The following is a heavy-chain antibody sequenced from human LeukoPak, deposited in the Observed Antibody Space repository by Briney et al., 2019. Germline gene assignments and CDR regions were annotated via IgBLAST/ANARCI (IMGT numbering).Heavy chain of an antibody. V-gene: IGHV4-34*01. D-gene: IGHD3-22*01. CDR2: INHSGST. J-gene: IGHJ6*02. Sequence: PGGSLRLSCAASGFTFSSYAMSWVRQPPGKGLEWIGEINHSGSTNYNPSLKSRVTISVDTSKNQFSLKLSSVTAADTAVYYCARRLGYDSSYYYYYGMDVWGQGTTVTVSS. CDR3: ARRLGYDSSYYYYYGMDV. CDR1: GFTFSSYA.